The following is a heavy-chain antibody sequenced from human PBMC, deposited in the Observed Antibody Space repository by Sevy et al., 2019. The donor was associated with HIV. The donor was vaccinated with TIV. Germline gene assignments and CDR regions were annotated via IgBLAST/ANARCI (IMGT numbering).Heavy chain of an antibody. V-gene: IGHV3-30*02. Sequence: GGSLRLSCAASGFTLSSNFMSWVRQAPGKGLQWVAFTRYDGSTKYYADSVKGRFTISRDNSKNTLYLQMNSLRVEDTAMYYCAKDLTERYSTSSGDFDYWGQGSLVTVSS. CDR3: AKDLTERYSTSSGDFDY. CDR2: TRYDGSTK. CDR1: GFTLSSNF. D-gene: IGHD6-6*01. J-gene: IGHJ4*02.